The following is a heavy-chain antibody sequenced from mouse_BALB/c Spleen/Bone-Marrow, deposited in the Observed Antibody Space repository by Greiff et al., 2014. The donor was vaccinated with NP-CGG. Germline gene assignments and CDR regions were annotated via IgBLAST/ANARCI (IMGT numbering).Heavy chain of an antibody. V-gene: IGHV14-3*02. CDR2: IDPADGNT. CDR3: ARWEYYAMDY. Sequence: VQLQQSGAELVKPGASVKLSCTASGFNIKDTYMHWVKQRPEQGLEWIGRIDPADGNTKYDPKFQGKAAITADTSSNTAYLQLSSLTSEDTAVYYCARWEYYAMDYWGQGTSVTVSS. D-gene: IGHD4-1*01. J-gene: IGHJ4*01. CDR1: GFNIKDTY.